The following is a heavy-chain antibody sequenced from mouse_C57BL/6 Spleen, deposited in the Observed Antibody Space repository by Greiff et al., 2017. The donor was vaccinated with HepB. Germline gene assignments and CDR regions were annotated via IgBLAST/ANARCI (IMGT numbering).Heavy chain of an antibody. V-gene: IGHV1-7*01. CDR1: GYTFTSYW. J-gene: IGHJ4*01. Sequence: QVQLKQSGAELAKPGASVKLSCKASGYTFTSYWMHWVKQRPGQGLEWIGYINPSSGYTKYNQKFKDKATLTADKSSSTAYMQLSSLTYEDSAVYYCARSEWPHYYAMDYWGQGTSVTVSS. D-gene: IGHD1-3*01. CDR3: ARSEWPHYYAMDY. CDR2: INPSSGYT.